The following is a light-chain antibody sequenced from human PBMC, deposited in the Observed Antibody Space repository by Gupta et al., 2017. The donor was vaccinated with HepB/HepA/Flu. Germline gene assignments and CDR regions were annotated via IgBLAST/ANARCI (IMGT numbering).Light chain of an antibody. J-gene: IGLJ2*01. Sequence: SVLTLPPPSSGATGPGVTTSCSGSSPNVGSNIVNWYQQLPGTAPKLLIYNNNQRPSGVPDRFSGSKSGTSASLAISGLQSEDEADYYCAAWDDRQNCVVFGGGTKLTVL. CDR3: AAWDDRQNCVV. CDR1: SPNVGSNI. V-gene: IGLV1-44*01. CDR2: NNN.